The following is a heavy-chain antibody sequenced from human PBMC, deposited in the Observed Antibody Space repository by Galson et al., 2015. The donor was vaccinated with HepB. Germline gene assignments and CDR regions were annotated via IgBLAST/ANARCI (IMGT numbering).Heavy chain of an antibody. D-gene: IGHD3-10*01. J-gene: IGHJ6*02. Sequence: SVKVSCKASGYTFTGYYMHWVRQAPGQGLEWMGWINPNSGGTNYAQKFQGWVTMTRDTSISTAYMELSRLRSDDTAVYYCARMVRGPLGYYYGMDVWGQGTTVTVSS. CDR2: INPNSGGT. V-gene: IGHV1-2*04. CDR3: ARMVRGPLGYYYGMDV. CDR1: GYTFTGYY.